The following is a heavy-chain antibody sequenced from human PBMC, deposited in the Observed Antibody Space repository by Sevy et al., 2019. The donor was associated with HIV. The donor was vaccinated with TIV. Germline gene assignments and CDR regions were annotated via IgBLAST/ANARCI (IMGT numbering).Heavy chain of an antibody. Sequence: GGSLRLSCIVSGISFTTSGMHWVRQAPGKGLEWVAVISYHGRDKFYAESVKGRSTISRDNSKNMVYSQMNSLRAEDTRVYYCAKDFTGYNGMDVWGQGTMVTVSS. CDR3: AKDFTGYNGMDV. V-gene: IGHV3-30*18. D-gene: IGHD3-9*01. CDR1: GISFTTSG. J-gene: IGHJ6*02. CDR2: ISYHGRDK.